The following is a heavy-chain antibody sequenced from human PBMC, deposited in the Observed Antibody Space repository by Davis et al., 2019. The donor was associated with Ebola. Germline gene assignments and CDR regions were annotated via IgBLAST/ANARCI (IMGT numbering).Heavy chain of an antibody. CDR2: ISSSGSTI. V-gene: IGHV3-11*01. D-gene: IGHD6-6*01. CDR1: GFTFSDYY. Sequence: GESLKISCAASGFTFSDYYMSWIRQAPGKGLEWVSYISSSGSTIYYADSVKGRFTISRDNAKNSLYLQMNSLRAEDTAVYYCARDFSYSSSPYFDYWGQGTLVTVSS. CDR3: ARDFSYSSSPYFDY. J-gene: IGHJ4*02.